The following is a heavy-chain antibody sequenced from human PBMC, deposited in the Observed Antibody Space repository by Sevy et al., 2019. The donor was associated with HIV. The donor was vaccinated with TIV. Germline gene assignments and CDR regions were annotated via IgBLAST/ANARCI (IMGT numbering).Heavy chain of an antibody. D-gene: IGHD2-8*02. V-gene: IGHV3-15*01. CDR2: IKSKADGGTT. Sequence: GGSLRLSCAASGFTFSYAWMSWVRQAPGKGLEWVGRIKSKADGGTTEYAAPVKGRFTISRDDSKNRLYLQMTSLKTEDTAVYYCSTDPIIVLLVTDGMDVWGQGTTVTVSS. CDR3: STDPIIVLLVTDGMDV. J-gene: IGHJ6*02. CDR1: GFTFSYAW.